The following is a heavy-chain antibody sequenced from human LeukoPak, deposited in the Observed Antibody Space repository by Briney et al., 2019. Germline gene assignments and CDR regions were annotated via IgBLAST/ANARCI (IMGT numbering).Heavy chain of an antibody. CDR3: ARANALFY. J-gene: IGHJ4*02. CDR1: GFIFSNYA. Sequence: GGSLRLSCAASGFIFSNYAMSWVRQAPGKGLEWVSAIDSTGAYTWYADSVKGRFTISRDNAKNTLYLQVNSLRAEDTAVYYCARANALFYWGQGTLVTVSS. D-gene: IGHD2/OR15-2a*01. V-gene: IGHV3-23*01. CDR2: IDSTGAYT.